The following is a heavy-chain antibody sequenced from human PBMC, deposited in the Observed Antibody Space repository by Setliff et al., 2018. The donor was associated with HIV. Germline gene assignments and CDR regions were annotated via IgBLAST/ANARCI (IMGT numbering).Heavy chain of an antibody. Sequence: PGGSLRLSCAASGFTFSSYTMHWVRQAPGKGLEWVANIKQDGSKKYYLDSVEGRFTISRDNAKNSQYLQMNSLRVEDTAVYYCARGPPVKYYDGSGFNRGPLPFDPWGQGTQVTVSS. CDR3: ARGPPVKYYDGSGFNRGPLPFDP. J-gene: IGHJ5*02. V-gene: IGHV3-7*03. CDR2: IKQDGSKK. CDR1: GFTFSSYT. D-gene: IGHD3-22*01.